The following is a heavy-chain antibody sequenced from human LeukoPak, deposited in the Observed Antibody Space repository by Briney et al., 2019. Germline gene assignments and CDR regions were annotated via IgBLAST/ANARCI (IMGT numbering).Heavy chain of an antibody. V-gene: IGHV3-30-3*01. Sequence: AGGSLRLLCAASGFTFSSYAMHWVRQAPGKGLEWVAVISYDGSNKYYADSVKGRSTISRDNSKNTLYLQMNSLRAEDTAVYYCARGTTTKGGWFDPWGQGTLVTVSS. D-gene: IGHD2-8*01. J-gene: IGHJ5*02. CDR3: ARGTTTKGGWFDP. CDR2: ISYDGSNK. CDR1: GFTFSSYA.